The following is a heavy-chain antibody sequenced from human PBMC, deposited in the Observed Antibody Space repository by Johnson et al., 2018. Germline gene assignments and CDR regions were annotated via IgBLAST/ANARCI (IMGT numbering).Heavy chain of an antibody. Sequence: VQLVQSGGGLVQPGRSLRLSCAASGFTFDDYAMHWVRQAPGKGQAWVSGLCWNSGTIAYADSVKGRFTISRDKAKNSLYMQMNSLRAEDTALYYCAKDKVTGGTYSEPRGSYYYYYYRDVWGKGTTVTVSS. CDR3: AKDKVTGGTYSEPRGSYYYYYYRDV. CDR2: LCWNSGTI. D-gene: IGHD1-26*01. CDR1: GFTFDDYA. J-gene: IGHJ6*03. V-gene: IGHV3-9*01.